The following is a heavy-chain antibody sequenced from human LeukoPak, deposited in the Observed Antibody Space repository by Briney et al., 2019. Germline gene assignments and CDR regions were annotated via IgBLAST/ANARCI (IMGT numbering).Heavy chain of an antibody. J-gene: IGHJ4*02. CDR1: GLALSTSGVG. CDR2: IYWNDDK. D-gene: IGHD5-12*01. CDR3: AHSKRLRWPDY. Sequence: SGPTLLHPTRTLTLTCTFSGLALSTSGVGVGWIRQPPGKALEWLALIYWNDDKRYSPSLKSRLTITKDTSKNQVVLTMTNMDPVDTATYYCAHSKRLRWPDYWGQGTLVTVSS. V-gene: IGHV2-5*01.